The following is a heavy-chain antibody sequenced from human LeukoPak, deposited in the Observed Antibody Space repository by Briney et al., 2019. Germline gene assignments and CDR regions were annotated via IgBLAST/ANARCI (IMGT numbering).Heavy chain of an antibody. V-gene: IGHV4-59*01. Sequence: PSETLSLTCTVSGGSISSYYWSWIRQPPGKGLEWIGYIYYSGSTNYNPSLKSRVTISVDTSKNQFSLKLSSVTAADTAVYYCARADYGDYVVFFDYWGQGTLVTVSS. CDR2: IYYSGST. J-gene: IGHJ4*02. CDR1: GGSISSYY. D-gene: IGHD4-17*01. CDR3: ARADYGDYVVFFDY.